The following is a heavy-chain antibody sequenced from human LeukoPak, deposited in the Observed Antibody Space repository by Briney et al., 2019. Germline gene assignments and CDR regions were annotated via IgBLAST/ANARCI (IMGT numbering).Heavy chain of an antibody. CDR2: TYSRSKWYN. V-gene: IGHV6-1*01. CDR3: ARGTRITMFRGFKGDWFDP. D-gene: IGHD3-10*01. Sequence: SQTLSLTCAISGDSVSSNTAAWNWIRQSPSRGLEWLGRTYSRSKWYNDYAVSLKSRITINPDTSKNQFSLQLNSVTPEDTAVYYCARGTRITMFRGFKGDWFDPWGQGTLVTVSS. J-gene: IGHJ5*02. CDR1: GDSVSSNTAA.